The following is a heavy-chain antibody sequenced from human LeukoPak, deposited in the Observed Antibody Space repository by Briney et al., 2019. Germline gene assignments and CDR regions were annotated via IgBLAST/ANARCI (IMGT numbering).Heavy chain of an antibody. V-gene: IGHV4-38-2*02. Sequence: SETLSLTCTDSGYSISSGYYWCWIRQPPGKGLEWIGTIYHSGTYYNPSLESRVTISVDTSKNQFSLKLSSVTAADTAVYHCARDPDYSSGWNYFDYWGQGTLVTVSS. CDR1: GYSISSGYY. J-gene: IGHJ4*02. CDR2: IYHSGT. D-gene: IGHD6-19*01. CDR3: ARDPDYSSGWNYFDY.